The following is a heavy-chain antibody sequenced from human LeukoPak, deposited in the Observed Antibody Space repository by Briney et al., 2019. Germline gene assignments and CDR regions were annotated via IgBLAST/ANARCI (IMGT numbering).Heavy chain of an antibody. J-gene: IGHJ4*02. CDR2: VNNKGNNK. CDR1: RFTFSRYA. Sequence: PGGSLRLSCAATRFTFSRYAMSWVRQAPGKGLEWVSAVNNKGNNKYYADSVKGRFTISRDNSKNTLYLQMDSLRAEDTAVYYCAKDVRGGPILGAGSVDFWGQGTLVTVPS. CDR3: AKDVRGGPILGAGSVDF. V-gene: IGHV3-23*05. D-gene: IGHD1-26*01.